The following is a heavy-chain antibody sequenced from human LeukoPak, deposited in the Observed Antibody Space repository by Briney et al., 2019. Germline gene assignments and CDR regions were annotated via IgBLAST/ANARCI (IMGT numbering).Heavy chain of an antibody. CDR1: GGSISSSSYY. Sequence: PSETLSLTCTVSGGSISSSSYYWGWLRQPPGRGREWIGSIYYSESTYYNPSLKSRVTISVATSRNQFSLKLSSVTDADTAVYYCARHPPPYCSGGSCHAGFDYWGQGTLVTVSS. D-gene: IGHD2-15*01. CDR3: ARHPPPYCSGGSCHAGFDY. V-gene: IGHV4-39*01. J-gene: IGHJ4*02. CDR2: IYYSEST.